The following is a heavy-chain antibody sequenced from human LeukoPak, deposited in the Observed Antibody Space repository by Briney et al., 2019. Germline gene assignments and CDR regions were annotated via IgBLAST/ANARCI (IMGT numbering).Heavy chain of an antibody. Sequence: ASVKVSCKASGYTFTGYYMHWVRQAPGQGLEWMGRINPNSGGTNYAQKFQGRVTMTRDTSISTAYMELSRLRSDDTAVYYCARLTSWYNAFDIWGQGTMVTASS. D-gene: IGHD6-13*01. CDR2: INPNSGGT. CDR1: GYTFTGYY. V-gene: IGHV1-2*06. CDR3: ARLTSWYNAFDI. J-gene: IGHJ3*02.